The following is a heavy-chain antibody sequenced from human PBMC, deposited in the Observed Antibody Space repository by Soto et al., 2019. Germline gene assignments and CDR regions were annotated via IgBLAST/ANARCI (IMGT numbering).Heavy chain of an antibody. CDR2: ISAYNGNT. CDR1: GYTFTSYG. D-gene: IGHD2-15*01. J-gene: IGHJ4*02. V-gene: IGHV1-18*01. CDR3: ARDSYCSGGSCYRGYFDY. Sequence: QVQLVQSGAEVKKPGASVKVSCKASGYTFTSYGISWVRQAPGQGLEWMGWISAYNGNTNYAQKLQGRVTMTTDTSTSTAYMELRSMRSDDTAVYYCARDSYCSGGSCYRGYFDYWGQGTLVTVSS.